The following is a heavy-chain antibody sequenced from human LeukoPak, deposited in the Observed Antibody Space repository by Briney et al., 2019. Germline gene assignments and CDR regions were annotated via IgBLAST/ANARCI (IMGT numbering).Heavy chain of an antibody. D-gene: IGHD6-13*01. CDR1: GGSISSYY. CDR2: IYYSGST. J-gene: IGHJ4*02. V-gene: IGHV4-59*08. CDR3: ARGSSWSYYFDY. Sequence: SETPSLTCTVSGGSISSYYWSWIRQPPGKGLEWIGYIYYSGSTNYNPSLKSRVTISVDTSKNQFSLKVSSATAADTAVYYCARGSSWSYYFDYWGQGTLVTVSS.